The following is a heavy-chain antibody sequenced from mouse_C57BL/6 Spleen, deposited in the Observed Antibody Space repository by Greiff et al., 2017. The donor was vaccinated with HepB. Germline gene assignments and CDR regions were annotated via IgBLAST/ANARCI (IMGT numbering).Heavy chain of an antibody. CDR1: GYTFTDYE. V-gene: IGHV1-15*01. Sequence: VQLQESGAELVRPGASVTLSCKASGYTFTDYEMHWVKQTPVHGLEWIGAIDPETGGTAYNQKFKGKAILTADKSSSTAYMELRSLTSEDSAVYYCTRPGRSYWGQGTTLTVSS. CDR3: TRPGRSY. D-gene: IGHD3-3*01. J-gene: IGHJ2*01. CDR2: IDPETGGT.